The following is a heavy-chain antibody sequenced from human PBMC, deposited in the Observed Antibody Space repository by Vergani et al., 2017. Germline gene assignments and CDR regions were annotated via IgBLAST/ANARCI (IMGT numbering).Heavy chain of an antibody. D-gene: IGHD6-19*01. CDR3: ARHSXVEWLVKLGWIDP. CDR1: GAPIRSSYYY. J-gene: IGHJ5*02. CDR2: IYFSGST. Sequence: QLQLQESGPGLVKPSATLALTCSVSGAPIRSSYYYWGWIRPPPGKGLEWIASIYFSGSTIYNPSLKSRVTISVDTSKHQFSLKLSSVTAADTAVYFCARHSXVEWLVKLGWIDPWGQGILVTVSS. V-gene: IGHV4-39*01.